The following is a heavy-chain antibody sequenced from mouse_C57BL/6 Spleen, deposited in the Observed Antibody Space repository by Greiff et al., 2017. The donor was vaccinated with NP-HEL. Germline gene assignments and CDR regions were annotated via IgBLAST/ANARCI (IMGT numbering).Heavy chain of an antibody. D-gene: IGHD1-1*01. Sequence: VQLQQSGAELVRPGASVTLSCKASGYTFTDYEMHWVKQTPVHGLEWIGAIDPETGGTAYNQKFTGKAILTADKSSSTAYMELRSLTSEDSAVYYCTRGLEIYYYGSSYWYFDVWGTGTTVTVSS. V-gene: IGHV1-15*01. J-gene: IGHJ1*03. CDR1: GYTFTDYE. CDR2: IDPETGGT. CDR3: TRGLEIYYYGSSYWYFDV.